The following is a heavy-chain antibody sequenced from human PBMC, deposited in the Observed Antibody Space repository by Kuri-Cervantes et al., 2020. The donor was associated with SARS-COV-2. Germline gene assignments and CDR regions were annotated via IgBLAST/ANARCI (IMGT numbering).Heavy chain of an antibody. V-gene: IGHV5-51*01. J-gene: IGHJ4*02. Sequence: GGSLRLSCQASGSRFTGYWIGWVRQMPGKALAWMGLIYPYDSDTRYNSSFQGHITISIDKSISTAFLQWSSLEASDTATYFCARLKQVALDPFDSWGQGNLVTVSS. D-gene: IGHD1/OR15-1a*01. CDR3: ARLKQVALDPFDS. CDR2: IYPYDSDT. CDR1: GSRFTGYW.